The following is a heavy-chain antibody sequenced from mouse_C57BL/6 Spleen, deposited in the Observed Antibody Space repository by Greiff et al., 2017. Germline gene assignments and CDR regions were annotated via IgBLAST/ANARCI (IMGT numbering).Heavy chain of an antibody. CDR2: IDPSDSYT. D-gene: IGHD1-1*01. J-gene: IGHJ2*01. V-gene: IGHV1-69*01. CDR3: ARHGSSNYFDY. CDR1: GYTFTSYW. Sequence: QVHVKQPGAELVMPGASVKLSCKASGYTFTSYWMHWVKQRPGQGLEWIGEIDPSDSYTNYNQKFKGKSTLTVDKSSSTAYMQLSSLTSEDSAVYYCARHGSSNYFDYWGQGTTLTVSS.